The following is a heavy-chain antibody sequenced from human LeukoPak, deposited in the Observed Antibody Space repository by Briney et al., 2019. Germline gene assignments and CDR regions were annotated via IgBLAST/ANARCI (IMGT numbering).Heavy chain of an antibody. V-gene: IGHV3-64*01. CDR1: GFTFSSYA. CDR3: ARGAELTIAAAIPD. Sequence: SGGSLRLSCAASGFTFSSYAMHWVRQAPGKGLEYVSAISSNGGSTYYANSVKGRFTISRDNSKNTLYLQVGSLRAEDMAVYYCARGAELTIAAAIPDWGQGTLVTVSS. D-gene: IGHD6-13*01. CDR2: ISSNGGST. J-gene: IGHJ4*02.